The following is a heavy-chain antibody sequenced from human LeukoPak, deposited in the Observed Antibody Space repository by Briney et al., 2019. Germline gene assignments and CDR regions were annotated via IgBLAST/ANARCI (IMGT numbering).Heavy chain of an antibody. V-gene: IGHV3-7*03. CDR2: INHNGNVN. CDR3: ARGGGLDV. J-gene: IGHJ6*02. D-gene: IGHD3-16*01. CDR1: GFTFSSYW. Sequence: GGSLRLSCAASGFTFSSYWMNWARQAPGKGVEWVASINHNGNVNYYVDSVKGRFTISRDNAKNSLYLQMSNLRAEDTAVYFCARGGGLDVWGQGATVTVSS.